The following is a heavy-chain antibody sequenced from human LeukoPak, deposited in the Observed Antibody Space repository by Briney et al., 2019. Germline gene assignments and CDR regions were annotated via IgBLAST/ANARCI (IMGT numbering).Heavy chain of an antibody. J-gene: IGHJ3*02. D-gene: IGHD4-23*01. V-gene: IGHV3-30-3*01. CDR1: GFTFSSYA. CDR2: ISYDGSNK. Sequence: PGGSLRLSCAASGFTFSSYAMHWVRQAPGKGLEWVAVISYDGSNKYYADSVKGRFTISRDNSKNTLYLQMNSLRAEDTAVYYCARDRGVGSLETTVVTPGAFDIWGQGTMVTVSS. CDR3: ARDRGVGSLETTVVTPGAFDI.